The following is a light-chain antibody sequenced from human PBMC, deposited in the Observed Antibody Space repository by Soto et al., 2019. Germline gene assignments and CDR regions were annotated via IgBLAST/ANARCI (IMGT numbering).Light chain of an antibody. CDR1: QSVNIY. Sequence: DILMTQSPSSLSASLGDRVTLACRASQSVNIYLNWYQQKPGKAPKLLIYGATRLHSGVPSRFSADGSGTDFTFTISSMQLEDFATYYCQRNYSRPRFTFGPGTKVDIK. J-gene: IGKJ3*01. CDR2: GAT. CDR3: QRNYSRPRFT. V-gene: IGKV1-39*01.